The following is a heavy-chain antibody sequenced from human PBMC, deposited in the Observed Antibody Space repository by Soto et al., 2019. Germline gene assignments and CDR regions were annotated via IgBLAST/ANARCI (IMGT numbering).Heavy chain of an antibody. V-gene: IGHV3-64*02. CDR1: GFTFSSYA. CDR3: ARGGRLVRGGWNYFDY. Sequence: EVQLVESGEGLVQPGGSLRLSCAASGFTFSSYAMHWVRQAPGKGLEYVSAISSNGGSTYYADSVKGRFTISRDNSKNSLYLQMGSLRGEDMAVYYCARGGRLVRGGWNYFDYWGQGTLVTVSS. D-gene: IGHD6-19*01. CDR2: ISSNGGST. J-gene: IGHJ4*02.